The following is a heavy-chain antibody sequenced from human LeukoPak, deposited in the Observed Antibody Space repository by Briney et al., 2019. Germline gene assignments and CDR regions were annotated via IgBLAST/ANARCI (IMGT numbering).Heavy chain of an antibody. D-gene: IGHD1-20*01. J-gene: IGHJ4*02. Sequence: GGSLRLSCVASGFTFNNYAMSWVRQAPGKGLEWVSAISGSGGTTYYADSVKGRFTISRDNSKNTLYLQMNSLRAEDTAVYYCAKERDNFGYYDYWGQGTLVTVSS. CDR3: AKERDNFGYYDY. CDR1: GFTFNNYA. V-gene: IGHV3-23*01. CDR2: ISGSGGTT.